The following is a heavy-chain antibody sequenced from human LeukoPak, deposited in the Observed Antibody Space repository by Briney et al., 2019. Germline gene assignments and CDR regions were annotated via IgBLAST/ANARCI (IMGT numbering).Heavy chain of an antibody. CDR2: ISGSGGST. CDR3: AKVITMIVAFDAFDI. D-gene: IGHD3-22*01. Sequence: GGPLRLSCAASGFTFSSYAMSWVRQAPGKGLEWVSAISGSGGSTYYADSVKGRFTISRDNSKNTLYLQMNSLRAEDTAVYYCAKVITMIVAFDAFDIWGQGTMVTVSS. V-gene: IGHV3-23*01. J-gene: IGHJ3*02. CDR1: GFTFSSYA.